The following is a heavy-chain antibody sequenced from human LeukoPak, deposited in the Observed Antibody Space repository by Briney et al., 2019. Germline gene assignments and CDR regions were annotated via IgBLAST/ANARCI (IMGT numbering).Heavy chain of an antibody. CDR1: GGTFSSYA. D-gene: IGHD2-15*01. CDR3: ARDRVVAARKGKNWFDP. V-gene: IGHV1-69*04. Sequence: VASVKVSCKASGGTFSSYAISWVRQAPGQGLEWMGRIIPILGIANYAQRFQGRVTITADKSTSTAYMELSRLRSDDTAVYYCARDRVVAARKGKNWFDPWGQGTLVTVSS. J-gene: IGHJ5*02. CDR2: IIPILGIA.